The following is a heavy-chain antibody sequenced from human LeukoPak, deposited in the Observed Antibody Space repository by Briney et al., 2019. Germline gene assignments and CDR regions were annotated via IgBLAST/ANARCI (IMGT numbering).Heavy chain of an antibody. J-gene: IGHJ6*03. Sequence: ASVKVSCKASGGTFSSYAISWVRQAPGQGLEWMGWINPNSGVTNYAQKLQGRVTITRDTSIDTAYMQLSRLRSDDTAVYYCARDRGADYYDSSGYYYHYYYYMDVWGKGTTVTVSS. CDR1: GGTFSSYA. V-gene: IGHV1-2*02. D-gene: IGHD3-22*01. CDR2: INPNSGVT. CDR3: ARDRGADYYDSSGYYYHYYYYMDV.